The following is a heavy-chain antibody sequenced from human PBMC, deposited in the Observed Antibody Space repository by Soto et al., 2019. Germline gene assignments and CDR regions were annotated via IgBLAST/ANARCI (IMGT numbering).Heavy chain of an antibody. CDR1: GFTFSSYE. Sequence: GGSLRLSCAASGFTFSSYEMNWVRQAPGKGLEWVAVISYDGSNKYYADSVKGRFTISRDNSKNTLYLQMNSLRAEDTAVYYCAKDRGEQQLVPDYWGQGTLVTVSS. D-gene: IGHD6-13*01. J-gene: IGHJ4*02. CDR2: ISYDGSNK. V-gene: IGHV3-30*18. CDR3: AKDRGEQQLVPDY.